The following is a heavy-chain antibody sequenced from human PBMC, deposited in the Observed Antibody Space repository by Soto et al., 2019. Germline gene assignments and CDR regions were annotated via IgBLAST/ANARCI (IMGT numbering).Heavy chain of an antibody. CDR3: ASPYISSSGGYIGYYGMDV. CDR1: GGTFSSYA. CDR2: IIPIFGTA. J-gene: IGHJ6*02. V-gene: IGHV1-69*01. D-gene: IGHD6-6*01. Sequence: QVQLVQSGAEVKKPGSSVKVSCKASGGTFSSYAISWVRQAPGQGLEWLGGIIPIFGTANYAQKFQGRVTITADESTITADMELSSLRSEDTAVYYCASPYISSSGGYIGYYGMDVWGQGTTVTVSS.